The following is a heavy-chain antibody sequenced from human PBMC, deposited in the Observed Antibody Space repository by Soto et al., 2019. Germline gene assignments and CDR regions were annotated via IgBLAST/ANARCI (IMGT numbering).Heavy chain of an antibody. V-gene: IGHV3-66*01. J-gene: IGHJ6*02. CDR1: GFKARVNY. CDR2: TNSGGNT. Sequence: SLTPSYQSFGFKARVNYMTWVGQAPVKGLEWVSATNSGGNTFYADSVNCRFTISRDNSKNTLYLQMNSLRVEDTAMYYCVRENYYYGMDVWGQG. CDR3: VRENYYYGMDV.